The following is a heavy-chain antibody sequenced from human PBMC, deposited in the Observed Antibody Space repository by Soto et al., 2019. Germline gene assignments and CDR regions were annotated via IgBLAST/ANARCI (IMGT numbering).Heavy chain of an antibody. J-gene: IGHJ3*02. CDR3: ARDIVTGTPI. CDR1: GGTFSSYA. V-gene: IGHV1-69*13. D-gene: IGHD1-7*01. CDR2: IIPIFGTA. Sequence: AASVKVSCKAAGGTFSSYAISWVRQAPGQGLEWMGGIIPIFGTANYAQKFQGRVTITADESTSTAYMELSSLRSEDTAVYYCARDIVTGTPIWGLGTMVTVSS.